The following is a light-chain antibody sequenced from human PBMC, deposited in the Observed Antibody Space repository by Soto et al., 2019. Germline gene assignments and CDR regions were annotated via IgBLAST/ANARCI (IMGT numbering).Light chain of an antibody. J-gene: IGLJ2*01. V-gene: IGLV1-51*02. CDR3: GTWDSSLSAGV. Sequence: QSVLTQPPSVSAAPGQKVTISCSGSSSNIGDNYVSWYQQLPETAPKLLIYENNKRPSGIPDRFSGSTSGTSATLGITGLQTGDEADYYCGTWDSSLSAGVFGGGTKVTVL. CDR1: SSNIGDNY. CDR2: ENN.